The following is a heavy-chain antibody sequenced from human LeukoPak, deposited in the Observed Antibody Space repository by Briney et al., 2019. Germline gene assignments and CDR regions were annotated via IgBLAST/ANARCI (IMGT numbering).Heavy chain of an antibody. Sequence: GGSLRLSCSASGVNFSSHSMHWVRQAPGKGLVWVSGISNDGTSTTYADSVKGRFTISRDNAKNTLYLQMHSLRAEDTAVYSCARGWFGPDSCGQGTLVTVSS. CDR3: ARGWFGPDS. CDR1: GVNFSSHS. CDR2: ISNDGTST. V-gene: IGHV3-74*01. D-gene: IGHD3-10*01. J-gene: IGHJ5*01.